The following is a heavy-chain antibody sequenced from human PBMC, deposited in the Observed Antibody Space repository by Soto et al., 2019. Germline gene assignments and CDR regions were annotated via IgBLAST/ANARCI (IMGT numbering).Heavy chain of an antibody. CDR3: GRLKGDYGSGSYFVDY. V-gene: IGHV4-59*08. CDR2: IYYSGST. Sequence: PSETLSLTCTVSGGSISTYFWSWIRQPPGKGLEWIGYIYYSGSTNYNPSLKSRVTMSVDTSKNQFSLKLSSVTAADTAVYYCGRLKGDYGSGSYFVDYWGQGTLVTVSS. CDR1: GGSISTYF. J-gene: IGHJ4*02. D-gene: IGHD3-10*01.